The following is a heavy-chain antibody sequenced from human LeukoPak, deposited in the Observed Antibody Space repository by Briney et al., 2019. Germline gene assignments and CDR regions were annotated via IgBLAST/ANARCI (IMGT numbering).Heavy chain of an antibody. D-gene: IGHD1-1*01. CDR3: ARDGKEYNPPGRDNWFDP. CDR2: IIPIIGTA. CDR1: GGTFSSYA. J-gene: IGHJ5*02. V-gene: IGHV1-69*05. Sequence: GASVKVSCKASGGTFSSYAISWVRQAPGQGLEWMGGIIPIIGTANYAQKFQGRVTITTDESTSTAYMELSSLRSEDTAVYYCARDGKEYNPPGRDNWFDPWGQGTLVTVSS.